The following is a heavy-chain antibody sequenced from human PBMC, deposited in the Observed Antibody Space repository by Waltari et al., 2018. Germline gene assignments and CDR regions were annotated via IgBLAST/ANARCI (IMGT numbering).Heavy chain of an antibody. Sequence: EVQLVESGGGLVKPGGSLRLSCAASGFTFSSYSMNWVRQAPGKGLEWVSSISSSSSYIYYADSVKGGLTISRDNAKNSLYLQMNSLRAEDTAVYYCARVRGLGYYGMDVWGQGTTVTVSS. D-gene: IGHD3-10*01. CDR3: ARVRGLGYYGMDV. CDR1: GFTFSSYS. J-gene: IGHJ6*02. CDR2: ISSSSSYI. V-gene: IGHV3-21*01.